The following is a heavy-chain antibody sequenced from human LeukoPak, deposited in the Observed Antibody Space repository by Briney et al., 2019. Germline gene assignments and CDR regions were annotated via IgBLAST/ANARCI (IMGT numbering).Heavy chain of an antibody. CDR1: GGSISSYY. CDR2: IYTSGST. CDR3: ARDRVTPYYYDSSGYDY. J-gene: IGHJ4*02. Sequence: LETLSLTCTVSGGSISSYYWSWIRQPPGKGLEWIGRIYTSGSTNYNPSLKSRVTISVDTSKNQFSLKLSSVTAADTAVYYCARDRVTPYYYDSSGYDYWGQGTLVTVSS. D-gene: IGHD3-22*01. V-gene: IGHV4-4*08.